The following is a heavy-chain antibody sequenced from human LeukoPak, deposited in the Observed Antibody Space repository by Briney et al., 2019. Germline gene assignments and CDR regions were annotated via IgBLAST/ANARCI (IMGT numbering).Heavy chain of an antibody. Sequence: SETMSLTCTVSGGSIRSHYWSWIRQPPGKGLEWIGYIYYSGSTSYNPSLKSRVTISLDTSKNQFSLKLSSVTAADTAVYYCAREGTDQYYYYYMDVWGKGTTVTVS. J-gene: IGHJ6*03. V-gene: IGHV4-59*11. D-gene: IGHD3-10*01. CDR3: AREGTDQYYYYYMDV. CDR1: GGSIRSHY. CDR2: IYYSGST.